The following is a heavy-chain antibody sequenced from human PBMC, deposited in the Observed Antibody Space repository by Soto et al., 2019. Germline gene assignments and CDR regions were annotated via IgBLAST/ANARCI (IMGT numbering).Heavy chain of an antibody. CDR3: ATPVSSGYQGLEV. CDR1: GGSISSSIYY. Sequence: QLQLQESGPGLVKPSETLSLTCTVSGGSISSSIYYWPWIRQPPGKGLEWIGRIYSSGSTYYNPSLRSRVTISVDTSKNQFSLKLSSVTAADTAVYYCATPVSSGYQGLEVWGQGTMVTVSS. J-gene: IGHJ3*01. CDR2: IYSSGST. D-gene: IGHD3-22*01. V-gene: IGHV4-39*01.